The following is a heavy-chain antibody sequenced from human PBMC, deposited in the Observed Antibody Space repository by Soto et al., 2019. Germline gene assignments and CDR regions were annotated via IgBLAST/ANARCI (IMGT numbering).Heavy chain of an antibody. CDR3: ANDRLVRGLWFDP. V-gene: IGHV3-23*01. D-gene: IGHD3-10*01. CDR1: GFTSFSTYA. CDR2: IPGTGGNT. Sequence: EVQLLESGGGLVPPGGSLRLSCAASGFTSFSTYAMSWVRQAPGKGLEWVSLIPGTGGNTYYADSVKGRFTISSDNSENPLYLETSSRSAEDRAVYYCANDRLVRGLWFDPWGRGTLVTVSS. J-gene: IGHJ5*02.